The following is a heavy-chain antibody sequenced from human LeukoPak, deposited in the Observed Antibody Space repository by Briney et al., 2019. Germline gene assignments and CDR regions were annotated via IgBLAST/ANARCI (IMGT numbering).Heavy chain of an antibody. Sequence: GGSLRLSCAASGFTFSSFGVNWVRQGPGKGLEWVSGISFIISTWSADSVKGRFTISRDNSKNTVYLQMNSLRDDDTAVYYCAKGTSSLNYDAFDIWGQGTLVTVSS. D-gene: IGHD6-19*01. V-gene: IGHV3-23*01. CDR3: AKGTSSLNYDAFDI. J-gene: IGHJ3*02. CDR1: GFTFSSFG. CDR2: ISFIIST.